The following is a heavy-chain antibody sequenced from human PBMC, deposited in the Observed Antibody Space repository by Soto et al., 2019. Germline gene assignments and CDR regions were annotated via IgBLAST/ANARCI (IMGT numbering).Heavy chain of an antibody. CDR3: ATLATRSDY. J-gene: IGHJ4*02. CDR2: INSDGSST. CDR1: GFSISGYW. V-gene: IGHV3-74*01. Sequence: GGSLRLSCAASGFSISGYWMHWARQTPGKAPVWVSRINSDGSSTSYADSVKGRFTISRDNARNTFYLQMNSLRAEDTAVYYCATLATRSDYWGQGTQVTVSS. D-gene: IGHD1-26*01.